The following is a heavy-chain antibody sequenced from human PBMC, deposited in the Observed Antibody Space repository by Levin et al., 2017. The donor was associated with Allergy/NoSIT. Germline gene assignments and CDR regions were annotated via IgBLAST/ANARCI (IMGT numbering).Heavy chain of an antibody. V-gene: IGHV1-18*01. D-gene: IGHD3-22*01. CDR2: ISGYNGRT. J-gene: IGHJ4*02. CDR3: SRWGSVVSDY. Sequence: PGESLKISCKASGYIFINYGISWVRQAPGQGLEWMGWISGYNGRTVYAQKFQGSVTMTTDTSTNTAYMELRSLTSDDTAVYYCSRWGSVVSDYWGQGTLVIVSS. CDR1: GYIFINYG.